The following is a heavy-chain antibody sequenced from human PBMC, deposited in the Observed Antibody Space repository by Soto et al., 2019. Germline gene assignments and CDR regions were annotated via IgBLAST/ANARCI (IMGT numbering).Heavy chain of an antibody. CDR2: ISGSDDST. D-gene: IGHD6-6*01. J-gene: IGHJ4*02. Sequence: EVQLLESGGGLVQPGESLRLSCAASGFTFSSYAMSWVRQAPGKGLEWVSVISGSDDSTYYADSVKGRFTISRDNSKNTLYLQMKSLRAEDTAGYYCAKRSSSSTFDYWGQGTLVTVSS. CDR3: AKRSSSSTFDY. CDR1: GFTFSSYA. V-gene: IGHV3-23*01.